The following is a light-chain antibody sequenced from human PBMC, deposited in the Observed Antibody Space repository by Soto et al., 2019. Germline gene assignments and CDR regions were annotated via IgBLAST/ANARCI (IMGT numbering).Light chain of an antibody. Sequence: DIRMTQSPSTLSASVGDRVTITCRASQPISKWLAWYQQKPGKAPKVLIWDAYTLQRGVPSRFSGSGSGTEFTLTISCLQPDDFATYYCQQYNGHSTWTFGPGTKVDI. CDR3: QQYNGHSTWT. V-gene: IGKV1-5*01. J-gene: IGKJ1*01. CDR1: QPISKW. CDR2: DAY.